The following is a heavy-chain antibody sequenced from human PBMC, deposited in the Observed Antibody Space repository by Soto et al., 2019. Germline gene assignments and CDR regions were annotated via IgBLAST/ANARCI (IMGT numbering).Heavy chain of an antibody. CDR2: IKQDGSEK. Sequence: PGGSLRLSCAASGFTFSSYWMSWVRQAPGKGLEWVANIKQDGSEKYYVDSVKGRFTISRDNAKNSLYLQMNSLRAEDTAVYYCARDASYCGGDLCYYYGMDVWGQGTTVTVSS. CDR1: GFTFSSYW. CDR3: ARDASYCGGDLCYYYGMDV. J-gene: IGHJ6*02. V-gene: IGHV3-7*05. D-gene: IGHD2-21*02.